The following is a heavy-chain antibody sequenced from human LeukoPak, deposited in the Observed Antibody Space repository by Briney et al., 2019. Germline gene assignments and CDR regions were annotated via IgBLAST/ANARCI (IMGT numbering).Heavy chain of an antibody. D-gene: IGHD5-18*01. CDR2: IYHSGST. Sequence: SETLSLTCTVSGYSISSGYYWGWIRQPPGKGLEWIGSIYHSGSTYYNPSLKSRVTISVDTSKNQFSLKLSSVTAADTAVYYCARDPNSYASGYWGQGTLVTVSS. CDR1: GYSISSGYY. J-gene: IGHJ4*02. V-gene: IGHV4-38-2*02. CDR3: ARDPNSYASGY.